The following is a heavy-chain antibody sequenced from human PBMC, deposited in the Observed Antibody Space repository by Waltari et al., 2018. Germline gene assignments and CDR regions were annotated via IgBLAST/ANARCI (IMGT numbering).Heavy chain of an antibody. CDR1: GGSFSGYY. Sequence: QVQLQQRGAGLLKPSETLSLTCAVYGGSFSGYYWSWIRQPPGKGLEWIGEINQSASTNHNPSLKSRVTISVDTSKNQFSRKLSSVTAADTAVYYCARGYSSSWRPRRFDYWGQGTLVTVSS. D-gene: IGHD6-13*01. CDR2: INQSAST. CDR3: ARGYSSSWRPRRFDY. J-gene: IGHJ4*02. V-gene: IGHV4-34*01.